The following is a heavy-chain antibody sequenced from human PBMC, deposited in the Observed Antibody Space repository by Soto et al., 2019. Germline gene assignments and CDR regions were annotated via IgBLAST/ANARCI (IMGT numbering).Heavy chain of an antibody. CDR2: IDHSGST. CDR1: GGSFSGYY. CDR3: ARGFSFSSWYFFDY. D-gene: IGHD6-13*01. V-gene: IGHV4-34*01. Sequence: SETLSLTCAVYGGSFSGYYWSWIRQPPGKGLEWIGEIDHSGSTNYNPSLKSRVTISVDTSKNQFSLKLSSVTAADTAVYYCARGFSFSSWYFFDYWGQGTLVTVSS. J-gene: IGHJ4*02.